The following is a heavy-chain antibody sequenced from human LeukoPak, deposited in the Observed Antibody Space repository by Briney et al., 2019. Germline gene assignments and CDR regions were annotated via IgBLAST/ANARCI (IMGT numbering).Heavy chain of an antibody. CDR2: INTNTGNP. CDR3: ARDNRRGYSYGDWFDP. Sequence: GASVKVSCKASGYTFTSYAMNWVRQAPGQGLEWMGWINTNTGNPTYAQGFTGRFVFSLDTSVSTAYLQISSLKAEDTAVYYCARDNRRGYSYGDWFDPWGQGTLVTVSS. V-gene: IGHV7-4-1*02. D-gene: IGHD5-18*01. CDR1: GYTFTSYA. J-gene: IGHJ5*02.